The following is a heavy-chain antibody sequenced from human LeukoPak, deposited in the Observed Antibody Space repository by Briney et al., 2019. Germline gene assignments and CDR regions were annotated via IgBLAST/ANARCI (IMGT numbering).Heavy chain of an antibody. CDR3: ASFPPYMVRTDAFDI. J-gene: IGHJ3*02. CDR2: ISSSSSTI. Sequence: GGSLRLSCAASGFIFSSYSMNWVRQAPGEGLEWVSYISSSSSTIYYADSVKGRFTISRDNAKNSLYLQMNSLRADDTAVYYCASFPPYMVRTDAFDIWGQGTMVTVSS. D-gene: IGHD3-10*01. CDR1: GFIFSSYS. V-gene: IGHV3-48*01.